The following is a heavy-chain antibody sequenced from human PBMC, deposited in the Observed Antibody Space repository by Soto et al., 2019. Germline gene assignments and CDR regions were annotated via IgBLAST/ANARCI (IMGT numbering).Heavy chain of an antibody. Sequence: SLRLSCAASGFTFSSYSMNWVRQAPGKGLEWVSSISSSSSYIYYADSVKGRFTISRDNAKNSLYLQMNSLRAEDTAVYYCARARRRDGYNADYWGQGTLVTVSS. J-gene: IGHJ4*02. V-gene: IGHV3-21*01. CDR2: ISSSSSYI. CDR1: GFTFSSYS. D-gene: IGHD5-12*01. CDR3: ARARRRDGYNADY.